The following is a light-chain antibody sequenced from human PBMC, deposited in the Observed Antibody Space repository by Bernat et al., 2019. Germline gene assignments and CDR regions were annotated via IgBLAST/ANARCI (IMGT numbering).Light chain of an antibody. Sequence: DIQMTQSPSSLSASVVDRVTITCRASQSISSYLNWYQQKPGKAPKLLIYAASSLQSGVPSRFSGSGSGTDFTLTISSLQPEDFATYYCQQSYSTLPGFGQGTKLEIK. J-gene: IGKJ2*03. CDR3: QQSYSTLPG. CDR1: QSISSY. V-gene: IGKV1-39*01. CDR2: AAS.